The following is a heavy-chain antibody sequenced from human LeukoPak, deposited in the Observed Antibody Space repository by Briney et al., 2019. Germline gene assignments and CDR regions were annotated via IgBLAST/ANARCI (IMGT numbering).Heavy chain of an antibody. D-gene: IGHD2-2*02. CDR2: ISSSSSYI. Sequence: GGSLRLSCAASGFTFSSYSMNWVRQAPGKGLEWVSSISSSSSYIYYADSVKGRFTISRDNAKNSLYLQMNSPRAEDTAVYYCARDGVYCSSTSCYMVGYYYYYYYMDVWGKGTTVTVSS. CDR3: ARDGVYCSSTSCYMVGYYYYYYYMDV. CDR1: GFTFSSYS. V-gene: IGHV3-21*01. J-gene: IGHJ6*03.